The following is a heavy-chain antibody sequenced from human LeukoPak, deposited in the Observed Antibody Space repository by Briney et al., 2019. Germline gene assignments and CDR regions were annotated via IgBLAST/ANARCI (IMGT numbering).Heavy chain of an antibody. D-gene: IGHD6-13*01. V-gene: IGHV1-2*02. CDR3: ARPISSSWFFWFDP. J-gene: IGHJ5*02. CDR1: GYTFTGYY. CDR2: INPNSGGT. Sequence: GASAKVSCKASGYTFTGYYMHWVRQAPGQGLEWMGWINPNSGGTNYAQKFQGRVTMTRDTSISTAYMELSRLRSDDTAVYYCARPISSSWFFWFDPWGQGTLVTVSS.